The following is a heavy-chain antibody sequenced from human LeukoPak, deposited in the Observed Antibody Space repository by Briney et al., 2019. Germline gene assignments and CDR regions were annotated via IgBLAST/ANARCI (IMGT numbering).Heavy chain of an antibody. CDR3: ARQGPLSRYYGSGSKTPPYYYYYMDV. V-gene: IGHV4-34*01. CDR2: INHSGST. Sequence: PSETLSLTCAVYGGSFSGYYWSWLRQPPGKGLEWIGEINHSGSTNYNPSLKSRVTISVDTSKNQFSLKLSSVTAADTAVYYCARQGPLSRYYGSGSKTPPYYYYYMDVWGKGTTVTISS. D-gene: IGHD3-10*01. CDR1: GGSFSGYY. J-gene: IGHJ6*03.